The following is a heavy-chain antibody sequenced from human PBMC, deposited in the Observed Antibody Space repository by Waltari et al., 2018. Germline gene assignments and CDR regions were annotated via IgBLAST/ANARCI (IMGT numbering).Heavy chain of an antibody. CDR2: IWYDGSNK. Sequence: QVQLVASGGGVVQPGRSLRLSCAASGFPFSSYGMHWVRQAPGKGLEWVAVIWYDGSNKYYADSVKGRFTISRDNSKNTLYLQMNSLRAEDTAVYYCATYSSSWTDYWGQGTLVTVSS. J-gene: IGHJ4*02. CDR3: ATYSSSWTDY. CDR1: GFPFSSYG. D-gene: IGHD6-13*01. V-gene: IGHV3-33*01.